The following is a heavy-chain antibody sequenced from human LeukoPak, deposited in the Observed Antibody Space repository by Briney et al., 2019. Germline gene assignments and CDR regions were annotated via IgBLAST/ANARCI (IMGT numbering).Heavy chain of an antibody. CDR3: ARESEGGTGTSCPDY. Sequence: GGSLRLSCAASGFIFSSDDMHWVRQAPGKGLEWVAGIQSNGRNKYYVDSVKGRFAISRDNSKSTLYLQVNSLRVEDTALYYCARESEGGTGTSCPDYWGQGTLVTVSS. CDR1: GFIFSSDD. CDR2: IQSNGRNK. J-gene: IGHJ4*02. V-gene: IGHV3-33*05. D-gene: IGHD2-2*01.